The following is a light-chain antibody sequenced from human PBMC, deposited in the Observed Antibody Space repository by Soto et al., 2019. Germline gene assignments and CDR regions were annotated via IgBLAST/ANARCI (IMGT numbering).Light chain of an antibody. CDR2: DAS. Sequence: EIVMTQSPATLSVSPGERATLSCRASQSVSSNLAWYQQKVGQAPRVLIYDASTRATGIPGRFSGSGSGTEFTLTISSLQSEDFALYYCQQYNTWPETFGQGTKVDI. CDR3: QQYNTWPET. J-gene: IGKJ1*01. V-gene: IGKV3-15*01. CDR1: QSVSSN.